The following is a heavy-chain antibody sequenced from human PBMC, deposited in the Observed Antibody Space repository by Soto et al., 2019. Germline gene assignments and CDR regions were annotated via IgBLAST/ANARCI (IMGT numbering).Heavy chain of an antibody. CDR3: ARGYYDSSGFASGDY. CDR2: INHSGST. CDR1: GGSFSGYY. V-gene: IGHV4-34*01. D-gene: IGHD3-22*01. J-gene: IGHJ4*02. Sequence: PSETLSLTCAVYGGSFSGYYWSWIRQPPGKGLEWIGEINHSGSTNYNPSLKSRVTISVDTSKNQFSLKLSSVTAADTAVYYCARGYYDSSGFASGDYWGQGTLVTV.